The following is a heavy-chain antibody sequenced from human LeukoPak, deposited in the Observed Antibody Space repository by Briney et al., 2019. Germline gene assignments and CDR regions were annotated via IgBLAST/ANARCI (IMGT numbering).Heavy chain of an antibody. V-gene: IGHV1-69*13. J-gene: IGHJ4*02. D-gene: IGHD3-9*01. Sequence: ASVKVSCKASGGTFSSYAISWVRQAPGQGLEWMGGIIPIFGTANYAQKFQGRVTITADESTSTAHMELSSLRSEDTAVYYCARPGWYYDILTGYSPLSLWGQGTLVTVSS. CDR1: GGTFSSYA. CDR2: IIPIFGTA. CDR3: ARPGWYYDILTGYSPLSL.